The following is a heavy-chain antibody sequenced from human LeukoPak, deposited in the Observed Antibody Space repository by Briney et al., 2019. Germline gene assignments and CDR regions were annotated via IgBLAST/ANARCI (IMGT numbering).Heavy chain of an antibody. CDR1: GFTFSSYA. D-gene: IGHD3-22*01. CDR2: ISGSGGST. Sequence: PGGSLRLSCAASGFTFSSYAMSWARQAPGKGLEWVSAISGSGGSTYYADSVKGRFTISRDNSKNTLYLQMNSLRAEDTAVYYCAKGEGDSSGYYYFLAGYYYMDVWGKGTTVTVSS. CDR3: AKGEGDSSGYYYFLAGYYYMDV. J-gene: IGHJ6*03. V-gene: IGHV3-23*01.